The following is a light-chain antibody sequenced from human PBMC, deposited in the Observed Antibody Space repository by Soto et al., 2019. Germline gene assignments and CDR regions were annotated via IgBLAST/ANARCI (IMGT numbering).Light chain of an antibody. CDR3: CSSAGTFTVL. CDR2: DVY. CDR1: HSNVGNHDF. Sequence: QSALTQPHSVSGSPGQSVTISCTGSHSNVGNHDFVSWFQHFPGIAPKLVLFDVYKRPPGVPDRFSGSKSGNTASLTIAGLQADDEADYYCCSSAGTFTVLFGGGTKLTVL. J-gene: IGLJ2*01. V-gene: IGLV2-11*01.